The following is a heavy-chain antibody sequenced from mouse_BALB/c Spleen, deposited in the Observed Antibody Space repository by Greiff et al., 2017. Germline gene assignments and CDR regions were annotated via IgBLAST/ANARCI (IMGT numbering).Heavy chain of an antibody. V-gene: IGHV5-9-4*01. J-gene: IGHJ3*01. CDR2: ISSGGSYT. Sequence: EVKLVESGGGLVKPGGSLKLSCAASGFTFSSYAMSWVRQSPEKRLEWVAEISSGGSYTYYPDTVTGRFTISRDNAKNTLYLEMSSLRSEDTAMYYCARDGLADWGQGTLVTVSA. CDR1: GFTFSSYA. CDR3: ARDGLAD.